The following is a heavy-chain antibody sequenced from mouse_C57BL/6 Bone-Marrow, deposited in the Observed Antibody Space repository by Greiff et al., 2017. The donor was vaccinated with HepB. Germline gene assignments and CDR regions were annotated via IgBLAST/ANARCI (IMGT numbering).Heavy chain of an antibody. D-gene: IGHD1-1*01. J-gene: IGHJ2*01. Sequence: VQLQQSGPELVKPGASVKISCKASGYAFSSSWMNWVKQRPGKGLEWIGRIYPGDGDTNYNGKFKGKATLTADKSSSTAYMQLSSLTSGDSAVYFCGTVKGDWGQGTTLTVSS. CDR1: GYAFSSSW. CDR2: IYPGDGDT. CDR3: GTVKGD. V-gene: IGHV1-82*01.